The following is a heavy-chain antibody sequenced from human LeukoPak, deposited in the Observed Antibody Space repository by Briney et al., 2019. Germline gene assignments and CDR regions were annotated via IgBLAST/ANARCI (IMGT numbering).Heavy chain of an antibody. CDR1: GYTFTGYY. CDR3: ARDYDSSGDIDY. V-gene: IGHV1-2*06. CDR2: INPNSGGT. D-gene: IGHD3-22*01. J-gene: IGHJ4*02. Sequence: ASVKVSCKASGYTFTGYYMHWVRQAPGQGLEWMGRINPNSGGTNYAQKFQGRVTMTRDTSISTAYMELSRLRSDDTAVYYCARDYDSSGDIDYWGRGTLVTVSS.